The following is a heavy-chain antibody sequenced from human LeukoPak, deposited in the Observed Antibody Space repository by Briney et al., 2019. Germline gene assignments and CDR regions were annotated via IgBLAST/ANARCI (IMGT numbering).Heavy chain of an antibody. CDR1: GGSISSYY. V-gene: IGHV4-59*01. Sequence: PSETPSLTCTVSGGSISSYYWSWIRQPPGKGLEWIGYIYYSGSTNYNPSLKSRVTISVDTSKNQFSLKLSSVTAADTAVYYCAGSRRTPISTSDYWGQGTLVTVSS. J-gene: IGHJ4*02. CDR3: AGSRRTPISTSDY. D-gene: IGHD3-9*01. CDR2: IYYSGST.